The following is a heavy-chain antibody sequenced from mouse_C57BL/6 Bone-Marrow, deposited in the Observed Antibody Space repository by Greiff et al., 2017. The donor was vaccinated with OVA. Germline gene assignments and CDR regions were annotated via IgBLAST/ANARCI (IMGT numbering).Heavy chain of an antibody. D-gene: IGHD3-3*01. CDR2: INYDGSSP. CDR3: ARGGCDWYIEV. Sequence: EVQVVESEGGLVQPGSSMKLSCTASGFTFSDYYMAWVRQVPEKGLEWVANINYDGSSPYYLDSLKSRFIISRDNAKNILYLQMSSLKSEDTATDYSARGGCDWYIEVWGTGTTVTVSS. J-gene: IGHJ1*03. V-gene: IGHV5-16*01. CDR1: GFTFSDYY.